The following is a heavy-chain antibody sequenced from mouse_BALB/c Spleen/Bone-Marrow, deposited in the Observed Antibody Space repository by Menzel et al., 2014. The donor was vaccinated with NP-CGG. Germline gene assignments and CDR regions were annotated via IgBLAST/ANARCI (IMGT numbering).Heavy chain of an antibody. CDR3: TRVQLLRGRGLDY. Sequence: VQLQQSGAELVKPGASVKLSCTASGFNFKDTYMHWVKQRPEQGLEWIGRIDPATGNTKYDPKFQGKATITADTSSNTAYLQLSSLTSEDTAVYYCTRVQLLRGRGLDYWGQGTTLTVSS. D-gene: IGHD1-1*01. CDR1: GFNFKDTY. V-gene: IGHV14-3*02. J-gene: IGHJ2*01. CDR2: IDPATGNT.